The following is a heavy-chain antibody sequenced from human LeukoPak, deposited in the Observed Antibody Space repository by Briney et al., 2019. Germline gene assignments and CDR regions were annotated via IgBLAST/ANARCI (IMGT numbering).Heavy chain of an antibody. CDR2: MNPNSGNT. J-gene: IGHJ3*02. CDR1: GYTFTSYD. V-gene: IGHV1-8*03. Sequence: ASVNVSCKASGYTFTSYDINWVRQATGQGLEWMGWMNPNSGNTGYAQKFQGRVTITRNTSISTAYMELSSLRSEDTAVYYCARGGNNWNTDGGAFDIWGQGTMVTVSS. CDR3: ARGGNNWNTDGGAFDI. D-gene: IGHD1/OR15-1a*01.